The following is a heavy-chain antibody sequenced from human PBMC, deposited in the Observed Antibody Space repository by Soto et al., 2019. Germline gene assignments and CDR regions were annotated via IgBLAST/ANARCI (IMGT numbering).Heavy chain of an antibody. CDR2: LNPNGGST. Sequence: GASVKVSCKASGYTFTSYFMHWVRLAPGQGLEWMGILNPNGGSTTYAQKFQGRVTMTRDTSTSTVYMELSSLRSEDTAVYYCSRAVARYDAFDIWGQGTMVTVSS. CDR3: SRAVARYDAFDI. J-gene: IGHJ3*02. V-gene: IGHV1-46*03. CDR1: GYTFTSYF. D-gene: IGHD6-19*01.